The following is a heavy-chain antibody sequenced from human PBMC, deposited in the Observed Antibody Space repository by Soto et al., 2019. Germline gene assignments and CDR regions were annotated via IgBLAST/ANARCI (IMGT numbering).Heavy chain of an antibody. CDR2: IYHSGST. V-gene: IGHV4-38-2*02. Sequence: PSETLSLTCAVSGYSISSGYYWGWIRQPPGKGLEWIGSIYHSGSTYYNPSLKSRVTISVDTSKNQFSLKLSSVTAADTAVYYCARDIAAQDAFDIWGQATLVTVSS. CDR1: GYSISSGYY. CDR3: ARDIAAQDAFDI. D-gene: IGHD6-13*01. J-gene: IGHJ3*02.